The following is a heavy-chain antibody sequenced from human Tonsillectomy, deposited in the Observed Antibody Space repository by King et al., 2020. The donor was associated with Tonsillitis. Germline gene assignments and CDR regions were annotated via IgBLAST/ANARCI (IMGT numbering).Heavy chain of an antibody. Sequence: VQLVESGGGVVQPGRSLRLSCAASGFTFSSYGIHWVRQAPGKGLGWVAVISYDGNNKYYADSVKGRFTISRDNSKNTLYLQMNSLRAEDTAVFYCAKDRRVGPLVGYFDLWGRGTLVTVSS. D-gene: IGHD2-15*01. CDR1: GFTFSSYG. V-gene: IGHV3-30*18. CDR2: ISYDGNNK. J-gene: IGHJ2*01. CDR3: AKDRRVGPLVGYFDL.